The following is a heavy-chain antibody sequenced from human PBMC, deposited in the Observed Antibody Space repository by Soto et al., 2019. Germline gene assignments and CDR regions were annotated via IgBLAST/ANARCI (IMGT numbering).Heavy chain of an antibody. CDR1: GGSISSSSYY. CDR3: ARQTWSDYYGSGSPTFDY. Sequence: SETLSLTCTVSGGSISSSSYYGGWIRQPPGKGLEWIGSIYYSGSTYYNLSLKSRVTISVDTSKNQFSLKLSSVTAADTAVYYCARQTWSDYYGSGSPTFDYWGQGNLVTVSS. V-gene: IGHV4-39*01. D-gene: IGHD3-10*01. J-gene: IGHJ4*02. CDR2: IYYSGST.